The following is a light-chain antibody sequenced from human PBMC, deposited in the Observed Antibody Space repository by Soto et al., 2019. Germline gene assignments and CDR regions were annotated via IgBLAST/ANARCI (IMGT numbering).Light chain of an antibody. CDR2: DSS. Sequence: DIVLTQFPATLSLSPGDGATLSCRASQSVSSYLAWYQQKRGQPPRLLIYDSSNRATGIPARFSGSGSGTDFSLIISSLEPEDFAVYYCQQRSNWPLTFGGGTKVDI. CDR1: QSVSSY. V-gene: IGKV3-11*01. CDR3: QQRSNWPLT. J-gene: IGKJ4*01.